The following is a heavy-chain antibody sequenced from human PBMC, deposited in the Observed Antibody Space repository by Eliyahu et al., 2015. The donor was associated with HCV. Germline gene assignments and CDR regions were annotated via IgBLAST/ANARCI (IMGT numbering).Heavy chain of an antibody. CDR2: ITTRGDNV. Sequence: QVQLLQSGAAMRKPGASVRIYCKTSAYTSSTFHIHWVRQVRGKGLEWMGMITTRGDNVRVAETFQGRVRLTKDSSGTRYMEFTDLKFEDTGDYYCARETTSAPYSGWSGGSHFKFMDVWGKGTTVTVSA. V-gene: IGHV1-46*01. D-gene: IGHD3-10*01. CDR1: AYTSSTFH. CDR3: ARETTSAPYSGWSGGSHFKFMDV. J-gene: IGHJ6*04.